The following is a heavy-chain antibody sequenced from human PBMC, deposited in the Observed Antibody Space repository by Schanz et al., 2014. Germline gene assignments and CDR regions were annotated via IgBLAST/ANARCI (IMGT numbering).Heavy chain of an antibody. Sequence: SVKVSCKASGYTFTSYGISWVRQAPGQGLEWMGWISAYNGNSKYPQKLQGRVTMTTDTYTRTSSMERRSMRSDDTAVDFYERRIGCYGAHTYFHYSGQGTLXSVSA. D-gene: IGHD3-3*01. CDR1: GYTFTSYG. J-gene: IGHJ4*02. CDR2: ISAYNGNS. V-gene: IGHV1-18*01. CDR3: ERRIGCYGAHTYFHY.